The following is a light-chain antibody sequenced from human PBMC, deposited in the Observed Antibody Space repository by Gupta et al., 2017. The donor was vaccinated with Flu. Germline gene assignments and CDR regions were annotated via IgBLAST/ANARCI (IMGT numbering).Light chain of an antibody. CDR1: QSISTW. CDR2: KAS. Sequence: DIQMTQSPSTLSASVRDRVTITCRASQSISTWLAWYQQNPGKAPKRLIYKASTLEGGVPSRFSGSGSGTEFTLTISSLQPDDFATYYCQQDNSYLWTFGQGTKVEIK. CDR3: QQDNSYLWT. J-gene: IGKJ1*01. V-gene: IGKV1-5*03.